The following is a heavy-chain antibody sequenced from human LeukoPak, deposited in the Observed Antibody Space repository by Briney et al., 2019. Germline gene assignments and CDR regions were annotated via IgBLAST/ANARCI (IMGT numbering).Heavy chain of an antibody. Sequence: SETLSLTCTVSAGSISNYFWSWIRQPPGKRLEWIGYIYYSGSTNYNPSLKSRVTISVDTSKNQFSLKLSSVTAADTAVYYCAGGKKYDEFDYWGQGTLVTVSS. J-gene: IGHJ4*02. D-gene: IGHD1-1*01. CDR2: IYYSGST. V-gene: IGHV4-59*01. CDR1: AGSISNYF. CDR3: AGGKKYDEFDY.